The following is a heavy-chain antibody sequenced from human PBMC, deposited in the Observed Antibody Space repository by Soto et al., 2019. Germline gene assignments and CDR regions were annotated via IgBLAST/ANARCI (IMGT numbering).Heavy chain of an antibody. CDR3: ANDPGDFSGGSGYCDPNYY. CDR1: GFTFSSYG. CDR2: ISYDGSNQ. V-gene: IGHV3-30*18. J-gene: IGHJ4*02. D-gene: IGHD2-15*01. Sequence: QVQLVESGGGVVQPGRSLRLSCAASGFTFSSYGMHWVRQAPGKGLEWVAGISYDGSNQYYADSVKGRLTISRDNSKNTLYLHMNSLRAADTAVYYCANDPGDFSGGSGYCDPNYYWGQGTLVTVSS.